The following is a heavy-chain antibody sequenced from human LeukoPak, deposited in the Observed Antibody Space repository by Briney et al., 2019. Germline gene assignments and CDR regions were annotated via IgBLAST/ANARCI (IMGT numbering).Heavy chain of an antibody. Sequence: GGSLRLSCAASGFTFSSYAMSWVRQAPGKGLGWVSAISNSGGSTYYVDSVKGRFTISRDNSKNTLYLQMNSLRAEDTAVYYCAKDNLAAAGSFDYWGQGTLDTVSS. CDR1: GFTFSSYA. V-gene: IGHV3-23*01. D-gene: IGHD6-13*01. J-gene: IGHJ4*02. CDR2: ISNSGGST. CDR3: AKDNLAAAGSFDY.